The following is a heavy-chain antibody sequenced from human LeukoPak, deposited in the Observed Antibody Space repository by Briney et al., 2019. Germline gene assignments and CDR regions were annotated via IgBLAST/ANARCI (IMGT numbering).Heavy chain of an antibody. J-gene: IGHJ6*02. V-gene: IGHV3-21*01. Sequence: PGGSLRLSCAGSGFIFCDHYMDWVRQAPGEGLEWVSSISSSSSYIYYADAVKGQFTTSRDNAKNSLYLQMNSLRAEDTAVHYCARSLPYVDYGGKSDYYYGMDVWGQGTTVTVSS. CDR1: GFIFCDHY. CDR3: ARSLPYVDYGGKSDYYYGMDV. CDR2: ISSSSSYI. D-gene: IGHD4-23*01.